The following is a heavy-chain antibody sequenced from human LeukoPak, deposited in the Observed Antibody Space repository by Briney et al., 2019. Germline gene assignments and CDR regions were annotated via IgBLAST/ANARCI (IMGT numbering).Heavy chain of an antibody. V-gene: IGHV4-59*02. CDR2: ISDSGTI. D-gene: IGHD3-10*01. CDR1: GDSVSDYY. Sequence: SETLSLTCTVSGDSVSDYYWSWIRQPPGRGLEWIAYISDSGTISYNPSLKSRLTISVATSKNRFSLKLSSVTAADTAVYYCARVVVVRRVVILAFDIWGQGQWSPSLQ. J-gene: IGHJ3*02. CDR3: ARVVVVRRVVILAFDI.